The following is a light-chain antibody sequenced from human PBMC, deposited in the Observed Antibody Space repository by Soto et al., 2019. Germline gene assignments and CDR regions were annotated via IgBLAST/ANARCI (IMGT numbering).Light chain of an antibody. CDR3: SLYTSENAYV. Sequence: QSVLTQPPSVSGAPGQRVTISCTGSSSNIGAGYVVHWYQQLPGAAPKLLIFSDNNRPSGVPDRFSGSKSGTSASLAITGLRAEDEADYYGSLYTSENAYVFGTGTKVTVL. J-gene: IGLJ1*01. CDR2: SDN. V-gene: IGLV1-40*01. CDR1: SSNIGAGYV.